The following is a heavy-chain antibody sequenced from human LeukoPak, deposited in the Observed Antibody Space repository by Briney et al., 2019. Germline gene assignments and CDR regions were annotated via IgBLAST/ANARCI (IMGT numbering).Heavy chain of an antibody. D-gene: IGHD3-22*01. Sequence: GASVKVSCKASGGTFSSYAISWVRLAPGQGLEWMGGIIPIFGTANYAQKFQGRVTIIADESASTAYMELSSLRSEDTAVYYCAMYYYDSSGYYPLDYWGQGTLVTVSS. V-gene: IGHV1-69*13. J-gene: IGHJ4*02. CDR3: AMYYYDSSGYYPLDY. CDR2: IIPIFGTA. CDR1: GGTFSSYA.